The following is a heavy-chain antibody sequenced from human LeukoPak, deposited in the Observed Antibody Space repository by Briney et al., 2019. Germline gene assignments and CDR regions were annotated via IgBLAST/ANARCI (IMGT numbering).Heavy chain of an antibody. Sequence: GASVKVSCEASGYTFTSYGISWVRQAPGQGLEWMGWISAYNGNTNYAQKLQGRVTMTTDTSTSTAYMELRSLRSDDTAVYYCARCAYYYDSSGYYYGWFDPWGQGTLVTVSS. CDR1: GYTFTSYG. J-gene: IGHJ5*02. CDR3: ARCAYYYDSSGYYYGWFDP. V-gene: IGHV1-18*01. CDR2: ISAYNGNT. D-gene: IGHD3-22*01.